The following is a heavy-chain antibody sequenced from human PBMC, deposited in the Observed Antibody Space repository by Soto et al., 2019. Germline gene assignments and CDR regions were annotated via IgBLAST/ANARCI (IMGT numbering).Heavy chain of an antibody. CDR3: LRCHSDYSTYFEF. V-gene: IGHV1-18*01. J-gene: IGHJ4*02. D-gene: IGHD4-4*01. CDR2: ISGYNANT. CDR1: GYTFTNYG. Sequence: ASVKVSCKASGYTFTNYGVSWVRQPPGQRLEWVGWISGYNANTNYAQKLHGRVTMTTDSSTSTAYMELQILRPNDTAPYHRLRCHSDYSTYFEFGGQGTLDTVSS.